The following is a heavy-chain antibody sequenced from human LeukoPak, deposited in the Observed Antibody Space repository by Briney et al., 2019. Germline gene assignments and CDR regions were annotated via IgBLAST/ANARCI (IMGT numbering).Heavy chain of an antibody. V-gene: IGHV3-33*08. CDR3: ARDVYSYDSSGYYDF. Sequence: SGGSLRLSCAASGFTFTYYAMHWVRQAPGKGLEWVTLIWYDGSNKYYTDSVRGRFTISRDNSKNTLYLQMNSLRAEDAAVYYCARDVYSYDSSGYYDFWGQGTLVTVSS. CDR2: IWYDGSNK. J-gene: IGHJ4*02. D-gene: IGHD3-22*01. CDR1: GFTFTYYA.